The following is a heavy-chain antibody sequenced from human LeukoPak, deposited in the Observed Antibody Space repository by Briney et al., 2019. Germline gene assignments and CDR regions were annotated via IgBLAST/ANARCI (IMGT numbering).Heavy chain of an antibody. CDR3: ARGHNYVWGSYRYTELDFDY. CDR1: GFTFSSYA. D-gene: IGHD3-16*02. V-gene: IGHV3-30*04. Sequence: PGGSLRLSCAASGFTFSSYAMHWVRQAPGKGLEWVAVISYDGSNKYYADSVKGRFTISRDNSKNTLYLQMNSLRAEDTAVYYCARGHNYVWGSYRYTELDFDYWGQGTLVTVSS. CDR2: ISYDGSNK. J-gene: IGHJ4*02.